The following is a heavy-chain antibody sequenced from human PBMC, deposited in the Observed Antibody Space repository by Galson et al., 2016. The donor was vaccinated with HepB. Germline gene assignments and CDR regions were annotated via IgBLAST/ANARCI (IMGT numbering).Heavy chain of an antibody. CDR3: ARVPPDTASGFFDL. CDR1: GGSISSYY. V-gene: IGHV4-59*01. D-gene: IGHD5-18*01. Sequence: ETLSLTCTVSGGSISSYYWSWIRQPPGKGLGWIGFIYYSGSTNYNPSLKSRVTISVDTSKNQFSLKLSSVTAADTAVYYCARVPPDTASGFFDLWGRGTLVTVSS. J-gene: IGHJ2*01. CDR2: IYYSGST.